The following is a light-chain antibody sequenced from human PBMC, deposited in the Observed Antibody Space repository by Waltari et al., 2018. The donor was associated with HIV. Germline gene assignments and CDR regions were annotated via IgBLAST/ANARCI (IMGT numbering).Light chain of an antibody. CDR3: QQYIGSPRT. V-gene: IGKV3-20*01. J-gene: IGKJ1*01. CDR2: GAS. Sequence: EIALTQSPDTLSLSPGERATLSCRASQTISSTYLAWYQQKPGQAPRLLIYGASNRATGIPDRFSGSGSGTDFTLTISSLEPEDCAVYYCQQYIGSPRTFGQGTKVELK. CDR1: QTISSTY.